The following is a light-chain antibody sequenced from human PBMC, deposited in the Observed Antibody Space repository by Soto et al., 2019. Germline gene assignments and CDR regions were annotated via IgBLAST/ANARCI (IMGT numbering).Light chain of an antibody. CDR3: QKLNAYPPWT. Sequence: DIQLTQSPSFLSASVGDSVTLTCRASQGVTNYVAWYQQKPGRAPKLLIFGASTLQSGVPSRFSGSGSGTDFTLTISSQQPEDFATYFCQKLNAYPPWTFGQGTKVEIK. J-gene: IGKJ1*01. CDR2: GAS. CDR1: QGVTNY. V-gene: IGKV1-9*01.